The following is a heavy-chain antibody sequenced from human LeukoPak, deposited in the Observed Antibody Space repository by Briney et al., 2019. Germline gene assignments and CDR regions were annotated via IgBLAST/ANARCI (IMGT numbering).Heavy chain of an antibody. CDR3: ARGCGSSSWYAHWFDP. J-gene: IGHJ5*02. V-gene: IGHV4-61*01. Sequence: SETLSLTCTVSGGSVSSGSYYWRWIRQPPGKGLEWIGYIYYSGSTNYNPSLKSRVTISVDTSKNQFSLKLSSVTAADTAVYYCARGCGSSSWYAHWFDPWGQGTLVTVSS. CDR2: IYYSGST. D-gene: IGHD6-13*01. CDR1: GGSVSSGSYY.